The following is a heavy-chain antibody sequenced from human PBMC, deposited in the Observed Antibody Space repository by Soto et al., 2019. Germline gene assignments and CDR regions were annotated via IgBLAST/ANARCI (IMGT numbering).Heavy chain of an antibody. CDR2: MNPNSGNT. D-gene: IGHD3-3*01. CDR1: GYTFTSYD. Sequence: ASVKVSCKASGYTFTSYDINWLRQATGQGLEWMGWMNPNSGNTGYAQKFQGRVTMTRNTSISTAYMELSSLRSEDTAVYYCARASYYDFWSGYYHNWFDPWGQGTLVTVSS. V-gene: IGHV1-8*01. J-gene: IGHJ5*02. CDR3: ARASYYDFWSGYYHNWFDP.